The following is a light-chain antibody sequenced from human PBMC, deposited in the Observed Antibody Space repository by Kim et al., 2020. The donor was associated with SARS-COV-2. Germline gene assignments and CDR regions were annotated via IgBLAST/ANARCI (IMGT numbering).Light chain of an antibody. CDR1: QDINSF. CDR3: QQHDNLPIT. J-gene: IGKJ5*01. V-gene: IGKV1-33*01. CDR2: DAS. Sequence: ASVGDRVTIRGKASQDINSFINWYQQTPGKAPKLLIYDASNLETGVPSRFSGSGSGTQFTFTISSLQPEDIATYYCQQHDNLPITFGQGTRLEIK.